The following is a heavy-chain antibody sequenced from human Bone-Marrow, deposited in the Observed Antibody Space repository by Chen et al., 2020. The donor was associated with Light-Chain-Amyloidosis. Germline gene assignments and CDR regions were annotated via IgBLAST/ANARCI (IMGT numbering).Heavy chain of an antibody. V-gene: IGHV4-39*07. CDR2: IYYSGRT. D-gene: IGHD6-19*01. CDR3: AREGDWQWPADFDY. J-gene: IGHJ4*02. CDR1: GGSISSSSYY. Sequence: QLQLQESGPGLVKPSETLSLTCTVSGGSISSSSYYWGWIRQPPGKGLEWIGSIYYSGRTYYNPSLKSRVTISVDTSKNQCSLKLSSVTAADTAVYYCAREGDWQWPADFDYWGQGTLVTVSS.